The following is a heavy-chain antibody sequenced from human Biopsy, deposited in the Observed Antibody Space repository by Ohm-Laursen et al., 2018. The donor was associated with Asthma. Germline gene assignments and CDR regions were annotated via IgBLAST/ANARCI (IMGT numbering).Heavy chain of an antibody. D-gene: IGHD3-10*01. CDR1: GGTFGNYA. V-gene: IGHV1-69*13. CDR3: ARDRVSSPIRHGSGSYYLYNWFDP. Sequence: SVKGSCKASGGTFGNYAISWVRQAPGLGLEWMGGIIPIFGTANYAQKFQGRVTITADESTSTAYMELSSLRSEDTAVYYCARDRVSSPIRHGSGSYYLYNWFDPWGQGTLVTVSS. J-gene: IGHJ5*02. CDR2: IIPIFGTA.